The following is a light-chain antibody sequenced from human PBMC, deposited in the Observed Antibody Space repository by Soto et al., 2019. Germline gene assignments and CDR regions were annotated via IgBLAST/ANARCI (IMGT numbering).Light chain of an antibody. CDR3: QSYNKWKIT. CDR1: QSVSINY. CDR2: DTS. J-gene: IGKJ3*01. Sequence: EIVLTQSPGTLSLSPGERATLSCRASQSVSINYLAWYQQKPGQAPRLLIYDTSTRATGFPARFSGSRSGTEFTLTFNSLQPEDFAVYYCQSYNKWKITLGRGT. V-gene: IGKV3-20*01.